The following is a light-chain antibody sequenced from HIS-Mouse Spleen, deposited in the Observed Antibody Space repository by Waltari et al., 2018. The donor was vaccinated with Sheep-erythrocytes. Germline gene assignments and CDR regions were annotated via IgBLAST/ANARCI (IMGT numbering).Light chain of an antibody. CDR1: SSDVGGYNY. Sequence: QSALTQPPSASGSPGPSVTISCTGTSSDVGGYNYVSWYQQHPGKAPKPMIYEVSKRPSGVPDRFSGSKSGNTASLTVSGLQAEDEADYYCSSYAGSNNYVFGTGTKVTVL. J-gene: IGLJ1*01. CDR2: EVS. CDR3: SSYAGSNNYV. V-gene: IGLV2-8*01.